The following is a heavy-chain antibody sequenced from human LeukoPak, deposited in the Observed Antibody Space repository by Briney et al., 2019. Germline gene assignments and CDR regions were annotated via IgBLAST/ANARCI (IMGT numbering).Heavy chain of an antibody. Sequence: GGSLRLSCAASGFTFSSYAMSWVRQAPGKGLEWVSAISGSGGSTYYADSVKGRFTTSRDNSKNTLYLQMNSLRAEDTAVYYCAKDRRRDIVLMVYAMWGQGTLVTVSS. CDR1: GFTFSSYA. D-gene: IGHD2-8*01. J-gene: IGHJ4*02. V-gene: IGHV3-23*01. CDR3: AKDRRRDIVLMVYAM. CDR2: ISGSGGST.